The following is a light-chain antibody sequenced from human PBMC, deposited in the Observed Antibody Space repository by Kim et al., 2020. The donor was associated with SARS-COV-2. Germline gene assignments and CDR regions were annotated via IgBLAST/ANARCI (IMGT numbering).Light chain of an antibody. CDR3: QQRSNWPS. CDR1: QSVSSY. CDR2: DAS. J-gene: IGKJ4*01. Sequence: SLSPGERATLSCRASQSVSSYLAWYQQKPGQAPRLLIYDASNRATGIPARFSGSGSGTDFTLTISSLEPEDVAVYYCQQRSNWPSFGGGTKVDIK. V-gene: IGKV3-11*01.